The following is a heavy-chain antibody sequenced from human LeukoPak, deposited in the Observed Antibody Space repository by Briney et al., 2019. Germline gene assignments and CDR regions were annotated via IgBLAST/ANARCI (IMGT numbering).Heavy chain of an antibody. J-gene: IGHJ4*02. CDR2: ISGSGGST. V-gene: IGHV3-23*01. CDR1: GFTFSSYA. CDR3: AKGVLSIAARAYFDY. Sequence: GGSLRLSCAASGFTFSSYAMSWVRQAPGKGLEWVSAISGSGGSTYYADSVKGRFTISRDSSKNTLYLQMNSLRAEDTAVYYCAKGVLSIAARAYFDYWGQGTLVTVSS. D-gene: IGHD6-6*01.